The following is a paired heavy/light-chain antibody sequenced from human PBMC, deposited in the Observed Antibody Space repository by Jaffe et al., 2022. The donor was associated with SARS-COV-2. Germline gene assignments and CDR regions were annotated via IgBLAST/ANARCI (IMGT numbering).Heavy chain of an antibody. V-gene: IGHV1-3*01. D-gene: IGHD2-8*01. Sequence: QVQLVQSGAEVREPGASVKVSCKASGYTFTNYPIHWVRQAPGQRLEWMGWINVGNGNTEYSQKFQGRVTITRDTSASTAYMELSSLRSEDTAVYYCARVVTINGYVDYQLDYWGQGTLLTVSS. CDR1: GYTFTNYP. J-gene: IGHJ4*02. CDR2: INVGNGNT. CDR3: ARVVTINGYVDYQLDY.
Light chain of an antibody. V-gene: IGKV1-39*01. CDR3: QQSYNIPLT. CDR2: AAS. J-gene: IGKJ4*01. Sequence: DIQMTQSPSSLSASVGDRVTITCRASQSISNYLNWYQHKPGKAPKFLIYAASSLQSGVPSRFSGGGSGTDFTLTITSLQPEDFATYYCQQSYNIPLTFGGGTKVEIK. CDR1: QSISNY.